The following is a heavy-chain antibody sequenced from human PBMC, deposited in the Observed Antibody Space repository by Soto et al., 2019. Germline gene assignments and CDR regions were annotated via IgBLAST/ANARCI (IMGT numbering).Heavy chain of an antibody. D-gene: IGHD3-10*01. V-gene: IGHV3-74*01. J-gene: IGHJ4*02. CDR2: ISPDGRTT. Sequence: GGSLRPSCAASGFSFSHYWMHWVRQAPGKGLVWVSRISPDGRTTTYADSAKGRFTISRDNAKSTLYLQMNSLTVEDGAVYYCADSWLPTSYWGPGTLVAGSS. CDR3: ADSWLPTSY. CDR1: GFSFSHYW.